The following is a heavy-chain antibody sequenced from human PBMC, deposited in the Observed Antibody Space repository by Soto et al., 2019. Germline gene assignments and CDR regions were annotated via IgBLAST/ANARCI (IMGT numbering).Heavy chain of an antibody. Sequence: SETLSLTCTVSGGSISSSSYYWGWIRQPPGKGLEWIGSIYYSGSTYYNPSLKSRVTISVDTSKNQFSLKLSSVTAADTAVYYCARLDSSGRYVDYWGQGTLVTVSS. D-gene: IGHD3-22*01. CDR2: IYYSGST. J-gene: IGHJ4*02. V-gene: IGHV4-39*01. CDR1: GGSISSSSYY. CDR3: ARLDSSGRYVDY.